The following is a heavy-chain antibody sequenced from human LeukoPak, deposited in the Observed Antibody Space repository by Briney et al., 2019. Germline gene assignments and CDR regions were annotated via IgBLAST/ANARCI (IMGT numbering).Heavy chain of an antibody. CDR2: IYYRGNN. CDR1: GGSISSYY. CDR3: ARVGTYGSGSYLSWLDY. V-gene: IGHV4-59*01. J-gene: IGHJ4*02. Sequence: SETLSLTCTVSGGSISSYYWGWIRQPPGKGLGWVGYIYYRGNNNYNSSLKSRVTIAVDTSKNQFSLKLSAVTAADTAVYYCARVGTYGSGSYLSWLDYWGQGTLVTVSS. D-gene: IGHD3-10*01.